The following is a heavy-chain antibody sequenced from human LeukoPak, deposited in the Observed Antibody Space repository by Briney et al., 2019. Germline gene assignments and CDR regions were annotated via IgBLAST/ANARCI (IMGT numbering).Heavy chain of an antibody. D-gene: IGHD2-15*01. CDR2: ISYSSATI. CDR1: GFTFDEYA. V-gene: IGHV3-9*01. CDR3: AKDRGGGSQLGDAFDV. Sequence: PGGSLRLSCAASGFTFDEYAMHWVRQAPGKGLEWISGISYSSATIGYVDSVKSRFIISRDNAKNSLYLQMNSLRAEDTALYFCAKDRGGGSQLGDAFDVWGQGTMVSVSS. J-gene: IGHJ3*01.